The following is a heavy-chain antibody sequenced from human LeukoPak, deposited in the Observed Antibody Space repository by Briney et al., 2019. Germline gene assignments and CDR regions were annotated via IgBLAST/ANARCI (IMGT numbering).Heavy chain of an antibody. Sequence: PSETLSLTCTASGGSISSYYWSWIRQPPGKGLEWIGYIYYSGSTNYNPSLKSRVTISVDTSKNQFSLKLSSVTAADTAVYYCARAPSYDSPSYYYYYGMDVWGQGTTVTVSS. D-gene: IGHD3-22*01. CDR1: GGSISSYY. CDR2: IYYSGST. J-gene: IGHJ6*02. V-gene: IGHV4-59*01. CDR3: ARAPSYDSPSYYYYYGMDV.